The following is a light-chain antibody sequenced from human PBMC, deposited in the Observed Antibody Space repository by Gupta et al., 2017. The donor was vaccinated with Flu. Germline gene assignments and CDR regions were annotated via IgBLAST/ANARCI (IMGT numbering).Light chain of an antibody. CDR2: KDT. CDR3: QSADISGSYVV. J-gene: IGLJ2*01. CDR1: ALPKQY. Sequence: SYEVTQPPSVSVSPGQTARITCSGDALPKQYYYWYQQKPGQAPVLMIYKDTKRPSGIPERFSGSGSGTTVTLTISGVQAEDEADYYCQSADISGSYVVFGGGTKLTVL. V-gene: IGLV3-25*02.